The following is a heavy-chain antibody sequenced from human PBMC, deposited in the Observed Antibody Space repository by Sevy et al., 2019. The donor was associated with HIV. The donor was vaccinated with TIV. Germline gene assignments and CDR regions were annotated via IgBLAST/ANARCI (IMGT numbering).Heavy chain of an antibody. V-gene: IGHV1-2*06. D-gene: IGHD6-19*01. CDR1: GYTFTGYY. Sequence: ASVKVSCKASGYTFTGYYMHWVRQAPGQGLEWMGRINPNSGGTNYAQRFQGRVTMTRDTSIGTAYMELSRLRSDDTAVYYCARGKEGAVAGAYYYYGMDVWGQGTTVTVSS. CDR3: ARGKEGAVAGAYYYYGMDV. CDR2: INPNSGGT. J-gene: IGHJ6*02.